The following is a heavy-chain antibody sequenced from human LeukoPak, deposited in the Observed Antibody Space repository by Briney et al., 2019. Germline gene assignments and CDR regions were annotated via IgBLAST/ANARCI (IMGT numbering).Heavy chain of an antibody. CDR2: INQDGRDK. CDR1: GFTFSIYW. D-gene: IGHD2-2*01. V-gene: IGHV3-7*01. CDR3: ARVLPVASRDY. J-gene: IGHJ4*02. Sequence: GGTLRLSCAASGFTFSIYWMSWARQAPGKGLEGVAHINQDGRDKIYVDSLKGLFTISRDNAKNSMYLQISSLSAEDTSIYYCARVLPVASRDYWGQGTLVTVSS.